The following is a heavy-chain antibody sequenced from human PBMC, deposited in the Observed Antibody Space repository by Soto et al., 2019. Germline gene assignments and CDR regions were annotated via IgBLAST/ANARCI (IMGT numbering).Heavy chain of an antibody. D-gene: IGHD6-13*01. CDR1: GFTFTDYA. J-gene: IGHJ4*02. V-gene: IGHV3-23*01. Sequence: GGSLRLSCAASGFTFTDYALSWVRQAPGKGLGWVATISGIGGSTYLADSVKGRLSISRDNSKNTVSLLMNSLRAEDTAVYFCARGSSGYISSWYYFDYWGRGTLVTVSS. CDR2: ISGIGGST. CDR3: ARGSSGYISSWYYFDY.